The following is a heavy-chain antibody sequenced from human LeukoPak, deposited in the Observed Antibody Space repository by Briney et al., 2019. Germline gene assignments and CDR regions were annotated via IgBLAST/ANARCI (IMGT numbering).Heavy chain of an antibody. V-gene: IGHV4-59*08. CDR1: GGSITTYY. J-gene: IGHJ4*02. CDR2: IYNSGNT. Sequence: PSETLSLTCTVSGGSITTYYWTWIRQPPGKGLEWIGYIYNSGNTNYNPSLKSRVTISVDTSKNQFSLKLSSVTAADTAVYYCARRGRELLRGSFDYWGQGTLVTVSS. D-gene: IGHD1-26*01. CDR3: ARRGRELLRGSFDY.